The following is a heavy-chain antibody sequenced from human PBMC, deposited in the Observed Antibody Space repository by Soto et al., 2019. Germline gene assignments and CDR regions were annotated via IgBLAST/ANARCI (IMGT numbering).Heavy chain of an antibody. CDR2: ITYDGSKK. CDR1: GFSFSRYA. Sequence: QVQLVESGGGVVQPGRCLRLSCAASGFSFSRYAMHWVRQAPGKGLEWVADITYDGSKKYYADSVKGRFTISRDNSKNAVYLQMNSLRVEDTAVYYCARETDGMDVWGQGTTVTVSS. J-gene: IGHJ6*02. CDR3: ARETDGMDV. V-gene: IGHV3-30-3*01.